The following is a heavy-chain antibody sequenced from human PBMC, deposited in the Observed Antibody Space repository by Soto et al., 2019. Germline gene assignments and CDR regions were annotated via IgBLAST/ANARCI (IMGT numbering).Heavy chain of an antibody. CDR2: INHSGST. V-gene: IGHV4-34*01. J-gene: IGHJ4*02. CDR1: GGSFSGYY. D-gene: IGHD2-2*01. CDR3: ARGGYCSSTSCYATPLDY. Sequence: QVQLQQWGAGLLKPSETLSLTCAVYGGSFSGYYWSWIRQPPGKGLEWIGEINHSGSTNYNPSLKSRGTLSVDTSKNPFALKLSSVTDADTAVYYCARGGYCSSTSCYATPLDYWGQGTLVTVSS.